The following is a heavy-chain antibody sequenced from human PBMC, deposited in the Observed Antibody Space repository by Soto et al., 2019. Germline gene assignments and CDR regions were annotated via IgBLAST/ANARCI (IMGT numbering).Heavy chain of an antibody. D-gene: IGHD5-12*01. J-gene: IGHJ6*02. CDR1: GYTFTSYG. CDR3: ARDREPYDYFTRHGMDV. CDR2: ISAYNGNT. V-gene: IGHV1-18*04. Sequence: ASVKISCKACGYTFTSYGISWVRQAPGQGLEWMGWISAYNGNTNYAQKLQGRVTMTTDTSTSTAYMELRSLRSDDTAVYYCARDREPYDYFTRHGMDVCRQGITVTV.